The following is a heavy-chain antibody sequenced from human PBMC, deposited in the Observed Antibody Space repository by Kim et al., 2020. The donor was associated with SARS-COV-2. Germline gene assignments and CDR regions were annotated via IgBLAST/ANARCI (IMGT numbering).Heavy chain of an antibody. J-gene: IGHJ4*02. V-gene: IGHV4-31*03. D-gene: IGHD3-10*01. CDR2: IYYSGST. Sequence: SETLSLTCTVSGGSISSGGYYWSWIRQHPGKGLEWIGYIYYSGSTYYNPSLKSRVTISVDTSKNQFSLKLSSVTAADTAVYYCARSQGDYYGSGTFDYWGQDTLVTVSS. CDR3: ARSQGDYYGSGTFDY. CDR1: GGSISSGGYY.